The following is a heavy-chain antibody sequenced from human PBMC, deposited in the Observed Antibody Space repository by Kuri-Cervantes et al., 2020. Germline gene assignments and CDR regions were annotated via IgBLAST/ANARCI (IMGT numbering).Heavy chain of an antibody. CDR3: ARGLYCSGGSCRRLPFDY. CDR1: GYTFTSYD. J-gene: IGHJ4*02. V-gene: IGHV1-8*02. D-gene: IGHD2-15*01. CDR2: MNPNSGNT. Sequence: ASVKVSCKASGYTFTSYDINWVRQATGQGLEWMGWMNPNSGNTGYAQKFQGRVTMTRNTSISTAYMELSSLRSEDTAVYYCARGLYCSGGSCRRLPFDYWGQGTLVTVSS.